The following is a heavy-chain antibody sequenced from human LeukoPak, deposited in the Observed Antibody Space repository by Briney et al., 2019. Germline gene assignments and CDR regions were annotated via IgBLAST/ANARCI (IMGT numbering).Heavy chain of an antibody. V-gene: IGHV5-51*01. J-gene: IGHJ5*02. CDR2: IYPGDSDT. CDR1: LYIFTNYW. D-gene: IGHD6-6*01. Sequence: GESLKICCKCSLYIFTNYWIGWVREMPGKGLECSGIIYPGDSDTRYSPSFQGQVTISADKSISTAYLQWSSLKAADTAMYYCARRSLHTNSFWFDPWGQGTLVTVSS. CDR3: ARRSLHTNSFWFDP.